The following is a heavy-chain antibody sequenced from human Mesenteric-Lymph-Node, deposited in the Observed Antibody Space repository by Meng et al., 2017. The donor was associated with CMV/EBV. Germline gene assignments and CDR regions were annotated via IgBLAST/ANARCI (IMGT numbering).Heavy chain of an antibody. J-gene: IGHJ4*02. CDR2: MIQDGSHK. CDR3: SKNGGWLIEY. V-gene: IGHV3-7*01. Sequence: GGSLRLSCVVSGFTSGTYWMSWVRQAPGKGLEWVANMIQDGSHKYYVDSVKGRFTISADNAKNSLYLEMNSLRAEDTAVYYCSKNGGWLIEYWGQGTMVTVSS. D-gene: IGHD3-16*01. CDR1: GFTSGTYW.